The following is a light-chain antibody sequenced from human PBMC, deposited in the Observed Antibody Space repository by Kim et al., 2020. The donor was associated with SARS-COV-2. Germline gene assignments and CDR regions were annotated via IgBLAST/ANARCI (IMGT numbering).Light chain of an antibody. V-gene: IGKV3-20*01. CDR2: GVS. Sequence: LSPGERATVSCRASHTVTTTSLGWFQQKPGQAPRLLIYGVSRRPTGIPDRFTGSGSERDFTLTITRLEPEDIAMYYCHHYGSSPYSFGRGTKLEIK. J-gene: IGKJ2*01. CDR3: HHYGSSPYS. CDR1: HTVTTTS.